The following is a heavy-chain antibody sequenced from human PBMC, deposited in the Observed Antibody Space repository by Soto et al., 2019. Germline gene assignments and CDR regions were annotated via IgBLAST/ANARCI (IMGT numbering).Heavy chain of an antibody. CDR1: GFTFSSYS. CDR3: ARAGGYSYGWCDY. D-gene: IGHD5-18*01. Sequence: GGSLRLSCAASGFTFSSYSMNWVRQAPGKGLEWVSSISSSSSYIYYADSVKGRFTISRDNAKNSLYLQMNSLRAEDTAVYYCARAGGYSYGWCDYWGQGTLVTVSS. CDR2: ISSSSSYI. V-gene: IGHV3-21*01. J-gene: IGHJ4*02.